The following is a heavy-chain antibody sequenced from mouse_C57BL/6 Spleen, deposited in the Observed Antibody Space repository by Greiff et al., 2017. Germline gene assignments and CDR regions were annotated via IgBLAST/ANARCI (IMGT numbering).Heavy chain of an antibody. CDR3: ARGGIYYGNYRFAY. D-gene: IGHD2-1*01. J-gene: IGHJ3*01. CDR2: ISTYYGDA. Sequence: QVQLQQSGPELVRPGVSVKISCKGSGYTFTDYAMHWVKQSHAKSLEWIGVISTYYGDASYNQKFKDKATMTVDKSSSTAYMELARLKSEDSAVYYCARGGIYYGNYRFAYWGQGTLVTVSA. CDR1: GYTFTDYA. V-gene: IGHV1-67*01.